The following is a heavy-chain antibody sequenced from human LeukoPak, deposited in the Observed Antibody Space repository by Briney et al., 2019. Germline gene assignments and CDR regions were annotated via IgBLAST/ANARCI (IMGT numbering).Heavy chain of an antibody. V-gene: IGHV3-7*05. D-gene: IGHD1-14*01. CDR2: IKADGSGT. CDR3: LASSGY. Sequence: PGGSLRLSCAASGLTFSGHWMNWVRQAPGKGLEWVANIKADGSGTNYVDSVKGRFTISRDNAKNSAYLQMNSLRAEDTALYYCLASSGYWGQGTLVSVSS. CDR1: GLTFSGHW. J-gene: IGHJ4*02.